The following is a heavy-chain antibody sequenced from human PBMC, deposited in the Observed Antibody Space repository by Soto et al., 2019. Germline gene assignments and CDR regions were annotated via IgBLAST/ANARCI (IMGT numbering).Heavy chain of an antibody. V-gene: IGHV4-4*02. D-gene: IGHD1-7*01. CDR1: GGSISSSNW. Sequence: PSETLSLTCAVSGGSISSSNWWSWVRQPPGKGLEWIGEIYHSGSTNYNPPLKSRVTISVDKSKNQFSLKLSSVTAADTAVYYCASEGQSGITGTTSDFYSGMDVWGQGTTVTVSS. CDR3: ASEGQSGITGTTSDFYSGMDV. CDR2: IYHSGST. J-gene: IGHJ6*02.